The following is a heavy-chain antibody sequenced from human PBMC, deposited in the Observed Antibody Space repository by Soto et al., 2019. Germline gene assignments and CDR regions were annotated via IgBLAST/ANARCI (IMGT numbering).Heavy chain of an antibody. CDR3: AKVGFPYSYGYLFYY. V-gene: IGHV3-23*01. D-gene: IGHD5-18*01. Sequence: EVQLLESGGGLVQPGGSLRLSCAASRFTFSTYAMTWVRQAPGKGLEWVSAISASGGSTYYAVSVKGRFTISRDNSNNTLHLQMNSLSVEDTAVYYCAKVGFPYSYGYLFYYWGQGTLVTVAS. CDR1: RFTFSTYA. J-gene: IGHJ4*02. CDR2: ISASGGST.